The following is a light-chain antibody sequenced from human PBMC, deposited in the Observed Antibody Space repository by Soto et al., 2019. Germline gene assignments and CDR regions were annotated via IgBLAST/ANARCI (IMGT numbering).Light chain of an antibody. CDR3: QHRGNWPLT. CDR2: RAS. CDR1: QSVSSNY. Sequence: EIVLTQSPGTLSLSPGERATLSCRASQSVSSNYLAWYQQKPGQAPKVLIYRASNRATGIPARFSGSGSGTDFTLTISSLEPEDFAVYYCQHRGNWPLTFGGGTKVDIK. V-gene: IGKV3-11*01. J-gene: IGKJ4*01.